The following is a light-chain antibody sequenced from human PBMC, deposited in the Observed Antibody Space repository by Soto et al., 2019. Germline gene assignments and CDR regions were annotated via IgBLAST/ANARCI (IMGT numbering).Light chain of an antibody. J-gene: IGKJ5*01. Sequence: EIVLTQSPATLSLSPGERATLSCRAIQSVSSNYLAWYQQKPGQAPRLLISGASTRATGIPARFSGSGSGTEFTLTISSLQSEDFAVYYCQQCNEWPQITFGQGTRLEIK. V-gene: IGKV3D-15*01. CDR3: QQCNEWPQIT. CDR1: QSVSSN. CDR2: GAS.